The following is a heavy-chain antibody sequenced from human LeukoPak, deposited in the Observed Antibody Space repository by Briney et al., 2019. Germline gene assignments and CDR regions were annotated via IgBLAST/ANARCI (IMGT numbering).Heavy chain of an antibody. CDR1: RSTFSDYY. J-gene: IGHJ6*03. D-gene: IGHD3-10*01. Sequence: PGGSLRLSCAASRSTFSDYYMSWIRQAPGTGLEWVSSISGSGGRTYYADSVKGRFTISRDNSKNTLYLHMISLRVEDTAVYACAKEGSGELFYTYYYMDVWGKGTTVTVSS. CDR3: AKEGSGELFYTYYYMDV. CDR2: ISGSGGRT. V-gene: IGHV3-23*01.